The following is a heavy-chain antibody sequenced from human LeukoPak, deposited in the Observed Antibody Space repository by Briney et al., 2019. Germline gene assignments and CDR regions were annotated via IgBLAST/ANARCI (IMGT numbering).Heavy chain of an antibody. CDR2: INGSGGRT. Sequence: PGGSLRLSCAASGFTFSSYAMSRVRQAPGKGLEWVSDINGSGGRTYYADSVKGRFTISRDNPQNTLYLQMNSLRAEDSALYYCARFGDYGEYWGQGTLVTVSS. D-gene: IGHD3-10*01. J-gene: IGHJ4*02. CDR3: ARFGDYGEY. CDR1: GFTFSSYA. V-gene: IGHV3-23*01.